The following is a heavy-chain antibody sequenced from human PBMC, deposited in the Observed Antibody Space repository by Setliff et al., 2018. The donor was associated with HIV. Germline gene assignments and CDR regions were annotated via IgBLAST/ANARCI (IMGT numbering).Heavy chain of an antibody. Sequence: PSETLSLTCAVSGYSISSGCYWGWIRQPPGKGLEWIGSMYHTGSTYYSPSLKSRVTISVDTSKNQFSLKLSSVTAADTAVYYCARDKVTDDAFDIWGQGTMVTVSS. V-gene: IGHV4-38-2*02. CDR1: GYSISSGCY. D-gene: IGHD4-4*01. J-gene: IGHJ3*02. CDR2: MYHTGST. CDR3: ARDKVTDDAFDI.